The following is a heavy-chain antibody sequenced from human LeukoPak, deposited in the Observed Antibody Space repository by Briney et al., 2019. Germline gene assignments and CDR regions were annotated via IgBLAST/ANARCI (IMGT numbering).Heavy chain of an antibody. CDR3: AREKNYCGSYYFDY. J-gene: IGHJ4*02. Sequence: SETLSLTCTVSGGSFSSSTYYWGWIRQPPGKGLEWIGSIYDSGSTHYNPSLKSRVTISVDTSKNQFSLKLSSVAAADTAVYYCAREKNYCGSYYFDYWGQGTLVTVSS. CDR1: GGSFSSSTYY. D-gene: IGHD3-10*01. CDR2: IYDSGST. V-gene: IGHV4-39*01.